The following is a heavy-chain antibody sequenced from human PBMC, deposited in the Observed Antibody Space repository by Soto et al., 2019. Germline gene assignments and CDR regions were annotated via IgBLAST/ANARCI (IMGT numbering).Heavy chain of an antibody. CDR3: ASLFYTYGTRPFDH. D-gene: IGHD5-18*01. CDR2: IYHTETT. J-gene: IGHJ4*02. Sequence: PSETLSLTCTVSGGSISSGVYFWSWIRQYPGKGLEWIGYIYHTETTYYSPALESRVTMSLDTSKNQFSLRLSSVTAADTAVYYCASLFYTYGTRPFDHWGQGTLVTVFS. V-gene: IGHV4-31*02. CDR1: GGSISSGVYF.